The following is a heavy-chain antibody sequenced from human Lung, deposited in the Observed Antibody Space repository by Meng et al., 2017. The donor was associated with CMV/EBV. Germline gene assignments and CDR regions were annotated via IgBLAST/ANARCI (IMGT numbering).Heavy chain of an antibody. CDR2: IYYSGST. D-gene: IGHD3-3*01. J-gene: IGHJ6*02. CDR1: GGSISSYY. V-gene: IGHV4-59*01. Sequence: SETLSLXXXXSGGSISSYYWSWIRQPPGKGLEWIGYIYYSGSTNYNPSLKSRVTISVDTSKNQFSLKLSSVTAADTAVYYCARFTIFGVVMDGMDVWGQGTXVTVSS. CDR3: ARFTIFGVVMDGMDV.